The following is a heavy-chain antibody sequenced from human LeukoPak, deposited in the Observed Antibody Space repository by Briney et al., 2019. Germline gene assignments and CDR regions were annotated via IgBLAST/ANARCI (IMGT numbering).Heavy chain of an antibody. V-gene: IGHV3-9*01. CDR3: AKDLEWELLGFFDY. Sequence: GRSLRLSCAASGFTFDDHAMHWVRQAPGKGLEWVSGISWNGESIGYADSVKGRFTISRDDAKNSLYQQMNSLRAEDTALYYCAKDLEWELLGFFDYWGQGTLVTVSS. CDR2: ISWNGESI. CDR1: GFTFDDHA. D-gene: IGHD1-26*01. J-gene: IGHJ4*02.